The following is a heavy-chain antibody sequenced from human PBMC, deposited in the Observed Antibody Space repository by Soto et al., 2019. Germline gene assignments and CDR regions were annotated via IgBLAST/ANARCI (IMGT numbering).Heavy chain of an antibody. CDR3: ARDSISGGGDSY. Sequence: SGGSLRLSCAASGFTVSSNYMSWVRQAPGKGLEWVSVIYSGGSTYYADSVKGRFTIPRDNSKNTLYLQMNSLRAEVTAVYYCARDSISGGGDSYWGQGTLVTVSS. D-gene: IGHD2-21*01. J-gene: IGHJ4*02. CDR2: IYSGGST. V-gene: IGHV3-66*01. CDR1: GFTVSSNY.